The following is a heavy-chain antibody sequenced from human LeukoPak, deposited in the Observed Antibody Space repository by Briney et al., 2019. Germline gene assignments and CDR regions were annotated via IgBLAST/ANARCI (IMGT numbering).Heavy chain of an antibody. Sequence: PSETLSLTCTVSGGSISSSSYYWGWIRQPPGKGLEWIGSIYYSGSTYYNPSLKSRVTISVDTSKNQFSLKLSSVTAADTAVYYCARDWCGGGSCYTGWFDPWGQGTLVTVSS. D-gene: IGHD2-15*01. J-gene: IGHJ5*02. CDR2: IYYSGST. CDR3: ARDWCGGGSCYTGWFDP. V-gene: IGHV4-39*07. CDR1: GGSISSSSYY.